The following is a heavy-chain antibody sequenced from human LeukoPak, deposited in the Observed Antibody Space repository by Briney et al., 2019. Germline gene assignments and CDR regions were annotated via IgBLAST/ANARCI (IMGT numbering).Heavy chain of an antibody. CDR3: ARDEEQTFDY. J-gene: IGHJ4*02. CDR2: IWYDGSNK. D-gene: IGHD1-26*01. V-gene: IGHV3-33*08. CDR1: RFSFSLYN. Sequence: GGSLRLSCAASRFSFSLYNMNWVRQAPGKGLEWVTVIWYDGSNKYYADSVKGRFTISRDNSKNTLYLQMNSLRAEDTAVYYCARDEEQTFDYWGQGTLVTVSS.